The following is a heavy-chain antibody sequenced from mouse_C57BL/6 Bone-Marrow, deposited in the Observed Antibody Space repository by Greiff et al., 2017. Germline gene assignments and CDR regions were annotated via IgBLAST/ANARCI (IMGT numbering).Heavy chain of an antibody. CDR1: EYEFPSHD. J-gene: IGHJ3*01. CDR3: EGQWGYDVKFAY. D-gene: IGHD2-2*01. V-gene: IGHV5-2*01. CDR2: INSDGGST. Sequence: EVKLVESGGGLVQPGESLKLSCESNEYEFPSHDMSWVRKTPEKRLELVAAINSDGGSTYYPDTMERRFIISRDNTKKSLYLQMSSLRSEDTALYYCEGQWGYDVKFAYWGQGTLVTVSA.